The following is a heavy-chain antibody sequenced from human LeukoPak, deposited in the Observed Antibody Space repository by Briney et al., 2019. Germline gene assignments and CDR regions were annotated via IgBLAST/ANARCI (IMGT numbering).Heavy chain of an antibody. CDR3: ARDHPRDAFDI. CDR2: IYYSGST. V-gene: IGHV4-31*03. CDR1: GASIRSSSYF. Sequence: KSSETLSLTCTVSGASIRSSSYFWAWIRQHPGKGLEWIGYIYYSGSTYYNPSLKSRVTISVDTSKNQFSLKLSSVTAADTAVYYCARDHPRDAFDIWGQGTMVTVSS. J-gene: IGHJ3*02.